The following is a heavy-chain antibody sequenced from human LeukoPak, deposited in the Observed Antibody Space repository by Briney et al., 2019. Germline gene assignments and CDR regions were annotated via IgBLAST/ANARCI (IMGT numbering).Heavy chain of an antibody. CDR2: INSDGSTT. J-gene: IGHJ4*02. Sequence: GGSLRLSCAASGFTFSRDWMHWVRQAPGKGLVWVSRINSDGSTTNYADSVKGRFTISRDNVKNTLYLQMNSLRAEDTAFYYCGRALGSSSDYWGQGTLVTVSS. D-gene: IGHD1-26*01. CDR3: GRALGSSSDY. V-gene: IGHV3-74*01. CDR1: GFTFSRDW.